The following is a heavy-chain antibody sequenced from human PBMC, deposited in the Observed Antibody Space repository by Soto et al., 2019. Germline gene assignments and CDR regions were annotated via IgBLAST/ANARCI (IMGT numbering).Heavy chain of an antibody. CDR2: IYYSGNT. Sequence: SETLSLTCTVSGGSISSSSYYWGWIRQPPGKGLDWIAFIYYSGNTYYNPSLKSRVTISVDTSKNQFSLRLTSVTAADTAVYYCARQRGRDWFFACWGQGTLV. CDR1: GGSISSSSYY. D-gene: IGHD3-9*01. V-gene: IGHV4-39*01. J-gene: IGHJ4*02. CDR3: ARQRGRDWFFAC.